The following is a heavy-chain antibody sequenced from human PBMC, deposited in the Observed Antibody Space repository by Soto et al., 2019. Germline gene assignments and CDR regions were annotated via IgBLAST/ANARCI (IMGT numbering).Heavy chain of an antibody. D-gene: IGHD1-1*01. CDR3: ARDRANSPDYFDY. Sequence: SETLSLTCTVSGDSISSDDYYWSWIRQPPGKGLEWIGYIYYTGRTNYSPSLESRLTISIDRPKNQFSLTLSSVSAADTALYYCARDRANSPDYFDYWGQGTQVTVSS. CDR1: GDSISSDDYY. V-gene: IGHV4-30-4*01. J-gene: IGHJ4*02. CDR2: IYYTGRT.